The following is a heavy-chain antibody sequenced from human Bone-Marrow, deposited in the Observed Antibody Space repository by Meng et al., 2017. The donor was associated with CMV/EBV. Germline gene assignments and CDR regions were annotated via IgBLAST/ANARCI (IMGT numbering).Heavy chain of an antibody. Sequence: GESLKISWAASGFSFSSYGMHWVRQAPGKGLEWVAVIWYDGSNKYYADSVKGRFTISRENSKNSLYLQMNSLRAEDTAVYYCAKARCSGGRWYLWEWFDPWGQGTLVTVSS. CDR3: AKARCSGGRWYLWEWFDP. D-gene: IGHD2-15*01. CDR1: GFSFSSYG. J-gene: IGHJ5*02. CDR2: IWYDGSNK. V-gene: IGHV3-33*06.